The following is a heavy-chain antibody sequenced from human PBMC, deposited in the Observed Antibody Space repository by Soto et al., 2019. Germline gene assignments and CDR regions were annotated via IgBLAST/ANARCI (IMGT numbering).Heavy chain of an antibody. CDR1: GGSISSGGYY. CDR3: ARESSSVGDWFDP. V-gene: IGHV4-31*03. CDR2: IYYSGST. Sequence: SETLSLTCTVSGGSISSGGYYWSWIRQHPGKGLEWIGYIYYSGSTYYNPSLKSRVTISVDTSKNQFSLKLSSVTAADTAVYYCARESSSVGDWFDPWGQGTLVTVSS. J-gene: IGHJ5*02. D-gene: IGHD6-6*01.